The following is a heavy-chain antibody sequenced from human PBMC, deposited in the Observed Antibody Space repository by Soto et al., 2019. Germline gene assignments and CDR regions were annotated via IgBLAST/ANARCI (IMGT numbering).Heavy chain of an antibody. CDR3: ARHEDSYGAPAAGLFDY. Sequence: GESLKISCKGSGYSFTSYWIGWVRQMPGKGLEWMGIIYPGDSDTRYSPSFQGQVTISADKSISTAYLQWSSLKASDTAMYYCARHEDSYGAPAAGLFDYWGQGTLVTVS. V-gene: IGHV5-51*01. D-gene: IGHD3-10*01. CDR1: GYSFTSYW. J-gene: IGHJ4*02. CDR2: IYPGDSDT.